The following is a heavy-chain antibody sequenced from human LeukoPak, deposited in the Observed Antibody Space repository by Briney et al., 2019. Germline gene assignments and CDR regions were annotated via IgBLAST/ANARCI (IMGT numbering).Heavy chain of an antibody. CDR2: ISSSSSTI. J-gene: IGHJ4*02. CDR1: GFTFSSYS. Sequence: GGSLRLSCAASGFTFSSYSMDWVRQAPGKGLEWVSYISSSSSTIYYADSVKGRFTISRDNAKNSLYLQMNSLRAEDTAVYYCASIRSSGSAGETNYWGQGTLVTVSS. CDR3: ASIRSSGSAGETNY. D-gene: IGHD6-19*01. V-gene: IGHV3-48*01.